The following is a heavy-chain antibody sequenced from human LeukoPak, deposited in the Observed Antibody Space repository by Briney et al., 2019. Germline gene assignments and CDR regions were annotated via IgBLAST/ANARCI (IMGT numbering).Heavy chain of an antibody. CDR2: IPYDGSNK. CDR1: GFTFSSYA. Sequence: GGSLRLSCAASGFTFSSYAMPWVRQAPGKGLEWVAVIPYDGSNKYYADSVKGRFTISRDNSKNTLYLQMNSLRAEDTAVYYCARDITMIVVVSPLGYWGQGTLVTVSS. J-gene: IGHJ4*02. D-gene: IGHD3-22*01. CDR3: ARDITMIVVVSPLGY. V-gene: IGHV3-30-3*01.